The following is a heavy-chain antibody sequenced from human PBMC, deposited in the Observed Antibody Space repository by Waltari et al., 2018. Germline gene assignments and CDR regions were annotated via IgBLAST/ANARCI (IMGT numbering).Heavy chain of an antibody. Sequence: EVQLLESGGGLVHPGGSLTLSCAVSGFPFSSYAMSWVRTAPGKGREGVSTVIGSSSRKHYADSVKGRLTISRDNSKNTLFLQMNSLRPEDTAVYFCAKDRVGYFDLLVRAFDFWGPGTMVIVSS. V-gene: IGHV3-23*01. CDR1: GFPFSSYA. D-gene: IGHD3-9*01. J-gene: IGHJ3*01. CDR3: AKDRVGYFDLLVRAFDF. CDR2: VIGSSSRK.